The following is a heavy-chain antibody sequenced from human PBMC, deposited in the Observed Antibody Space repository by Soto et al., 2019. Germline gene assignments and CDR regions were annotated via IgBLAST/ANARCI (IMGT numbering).Heavy chain of an antibody. J-gene: IGHJ4*02. Sequence: SETLSLTCTFFGDSICAYSWSWVRQPPGKGLEWIGNIHYNGNTQYNPSLKSRVTMSVDTSKNQFSLKLISVTAADTAKYFCAREGNLGRWLQPRDFWGEGTLVT. CDR3: AREGNLGRWLQPRDF. CDR2: IHYNGNT. V-gene: IGHV4-59*01. CDR1: GDSICAYS. D-gene: IGHD5-12*01.